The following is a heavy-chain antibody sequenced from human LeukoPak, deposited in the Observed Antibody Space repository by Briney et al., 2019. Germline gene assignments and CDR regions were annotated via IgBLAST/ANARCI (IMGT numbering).Heavy chain of an antibody. V-gene: IGHV3-30*04. CDR3: AREDSSGYRPFDY. J-gene: IGHJ4*02. Sequence: GGSLRLPCAASGFTFSSYAMHWVRQAPGKGLEWVAVISYDGSNKYYADSVKGRFTISRDNSKNTLYLQMNSLRAEDTAVYYCAREDSSGYRPFDYWGQGTLVTVSS. CDR2: ISYDGSNK. D-gene: IGHD3-22*01. CDR1: GFTFSSYA.